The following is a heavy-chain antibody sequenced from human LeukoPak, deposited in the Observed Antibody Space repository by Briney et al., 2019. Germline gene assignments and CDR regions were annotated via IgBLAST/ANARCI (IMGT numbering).Heavy chain of an antibody. CDR2: ITGSGGKT. V-gene: IGHV3-23*01. J-gene: IGHJ4*02. CDR1: GFTFSNYA. D-gene: IGHD3-9*01. CDR3: AKWGDYDVLTGYYVSDY. Sequence: GASLRLSCAASGFTFSNYAMSWVRLAPGKGLEWVSAITGSGGKTYYADSVKGRFTISRDNSKNTLYLQMNGLRAEDTAVYYCAKWGDYDVLTGYYVSDYWGQGTLVTVSS.